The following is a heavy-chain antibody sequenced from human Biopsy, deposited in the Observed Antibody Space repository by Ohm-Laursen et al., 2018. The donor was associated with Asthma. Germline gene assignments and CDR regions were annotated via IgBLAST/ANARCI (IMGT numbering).Heavy chain of an antibody. CDR1: GGSINIGDYY. D-gene: IGHD4-17*01. CDR2: IYYSGST. V-gene: IGHV4-31*11. J-gene: IGHJ5*02. CDR3: ARTTYGDDGFDP. Sequence: TLSLTCAVSGGSINIGDYYWSWIRQHPVTGLEWIGYIYYSGSTYYNPSLKGRVSISLDTSKNQFSLSLTSVTAADTAVYYCARTTYGDDGFDPWGQGTLVTVSS.